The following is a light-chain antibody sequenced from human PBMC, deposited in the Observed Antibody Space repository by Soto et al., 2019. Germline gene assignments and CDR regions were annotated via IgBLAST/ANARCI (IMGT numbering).Light chain of an antibody. J-gene: IGKJ1*01. Sequence: EIVLTQSPGTLSLSPGEGAALSCRASQSLSSNSLAWYQHKPGQAPRLLIYGASSKATGVPDRFGGSGSGTDFTLTISRLEPEDFAVYYCQQYSFLPRTFGQGTKVDIK. CDR3: QQYSFLPRT. V-gene: IGKV3-20*01. CDR2: GAS. CDR1: QSLSSNS.